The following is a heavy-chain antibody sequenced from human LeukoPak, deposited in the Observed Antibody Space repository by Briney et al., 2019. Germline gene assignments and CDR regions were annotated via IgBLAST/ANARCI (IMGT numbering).Heavy chain of an antibody. J-gene: IGHJ4*02. Sequence: GGSLRLSCAASGFTFSSYAMSWVRQAPGKGLEWVSVIYSGGSTYYADSVKGRFTISRDNSKNTLYLQMNSLRAEDTAVYYCARDRGPVAGTFDYWGQGTLVTVSS. CDR1: GFTFSSYA. D-gene: IGHD6-19*01. CDR2: IYSGGST. CDR3: ARDRGPVAGTFDY. V-gene: IGHV3-53*01.